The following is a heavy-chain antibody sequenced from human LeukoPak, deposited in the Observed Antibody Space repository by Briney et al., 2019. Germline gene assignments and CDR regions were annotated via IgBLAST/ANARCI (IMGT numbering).Heavy chain of an antibody. Sequence: ASVKVSCKASGDTFSSYAITWVRQAPGQGLEWMGGIIPIFDTSNYAQNFQGRVTISADKSTSTAYMELSSLRSEDTAVYYCARVEGYSYGYSYYYYYMDVWGKGTTVTISS. D-gene: IGHD5-18*01. J-gene: IGHJ6*03. V-gene: IGHV1-69*06. CDR2: IIPIFDTS. CDR1: GDTFSSYA. CDR3: ARVEGYSYGYSYYYYYMDV.